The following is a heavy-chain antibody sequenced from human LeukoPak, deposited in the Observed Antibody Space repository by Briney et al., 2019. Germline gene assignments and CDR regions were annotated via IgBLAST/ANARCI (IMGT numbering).Heavy chain of an antibody. Sequence: PGGSLRLSCAASGFTVSSNYMSCVRQAPGKGLEWVSVIYSGGSTYYADSVKGRFTISRHNSKNTLYLQMNSLRAEDTALYYCAREYYGSGSYYNVGYWGQGTLVTVSS. V-gene: IGHV3-53*04. CDR2: IYSGGST. CDR1: GFTVSSNY. D-gene: IGHD3-10*01. J-gene: IGHJ4*02. CDR3: AREYYGSGSYYNVGY.